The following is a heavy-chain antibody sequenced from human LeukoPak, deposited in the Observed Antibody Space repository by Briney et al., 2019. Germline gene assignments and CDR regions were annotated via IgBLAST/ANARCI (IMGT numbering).Heavy chain of an antibody. V-gene: IGHV1-2*02. CDR3: AKGRVVAGTKSLTCNWFDP. Sequence: ASVKVSCKASGYTFTGYYIHWVRQAPGQGLEWMGWINPDSGGTKYAQKFRGRVTMTRDTSISAAYMGLSRLRSDDTAVYYCAKGRVVAGTKSLTCNWFDPWGQGTLVTVSS. CDR1: GYTFTGYY. D-gene: IGHD6-19*01. CDR2: INPDSGGT. J-gene: IGHJ5*02.